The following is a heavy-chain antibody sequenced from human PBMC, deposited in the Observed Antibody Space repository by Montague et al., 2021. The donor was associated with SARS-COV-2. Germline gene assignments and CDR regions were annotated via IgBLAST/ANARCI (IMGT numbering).Heavy chain of an antibody. CDR3: ARANGYYFDY. V-gene: IGHV4-34*01. Sequence: SETLSLTCAVCGGSFSGYYWSWIRQPPGKGLEWIGEINHGGSTNYNPSLKSRVTISVDTSKNQFSLKLSSVTAADTAVYYCARANGYYFDYWGQGTLVTVSS. CDR2: INHGGST. D-gene: IGHD2-8*01. J-gene: IGHJ4*02. CDR1: GGSFSGYY.